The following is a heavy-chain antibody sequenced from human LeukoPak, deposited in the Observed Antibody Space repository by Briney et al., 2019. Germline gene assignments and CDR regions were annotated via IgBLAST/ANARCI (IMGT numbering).Heavy chain of an antibody. CDR2: ISYDGSNK. D-gene: IGHD2-2*01. CDR1: GFTFSSYA. V-gene: IGHV3-30-3*01. J-gene: IGHJ4*02. CDR3: VRHQVVVVPAAIYYFDY. Sequence: PGGSLRLSCAASGFTFSSYAMHWVRQAPGKGLEWVAVISYDGSNKYYADSVKGRFTISRDNSKNTLYLQMNSLRAEDTAVYYCVRHQVVVVPAAIYYFDYWGQGTLVTVSS.